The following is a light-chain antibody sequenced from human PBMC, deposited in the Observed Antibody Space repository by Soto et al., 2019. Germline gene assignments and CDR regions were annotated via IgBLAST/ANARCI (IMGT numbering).Light chain of an antibody. CDR1: QGIRND. Sequence: DVQMTQSPSSLSASVGDRVTITCRASQGIRNDLGWYQQKPGKPPKRLIYAASSLHSGVPSRFRGSGSGTEFTLTISSLQPDDFATYYCQQYNSYSPWTFGQGTKVDIK. CDR3: QQYNSYSPWT. CDR2: AAS. V-gene: IGKV1-17*01. J-gene: IGKJ1*01.